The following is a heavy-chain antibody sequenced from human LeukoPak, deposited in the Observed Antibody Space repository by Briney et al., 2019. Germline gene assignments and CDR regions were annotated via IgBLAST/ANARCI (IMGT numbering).Heavy chain of an antibody. CDR2: ISGSGGST. Sequence: GGSLRLSCAASGFTFSSYAMSLVRQAPGKGLEWVSAISGSGGSTYYADSVKGRFTISRDNSKNTLYLQMNSLRAEDTAVYYCAKTRYYDSSLYYFDYWGQGTLVTVSS. CDR3: AKTRYYDSSLYYFDY. CDR1: GFTFSSYA. D-gene: IGHD3-22*01. J-gene: IGHJ4*02. V-gene: IGHV3-23*01.